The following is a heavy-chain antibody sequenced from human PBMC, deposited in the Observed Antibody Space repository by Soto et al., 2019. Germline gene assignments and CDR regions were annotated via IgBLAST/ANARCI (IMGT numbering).Heavy chain of an antibody. D-gene: IGHD5-12*01. V-gene: IGHV3-21*01. J-gene: IGHJ6*02. CDR1: GFTFSSYS. CDR3: ARDKLDDIVATMQHCLHYYYYYGMDV. CDR2: ISSSSSYI. Sequence: EVQLVESGGGLVKPGGSLRLSCAASGFTFSSYSMNWVRQAPGKGLEWVSSISSSSSYIYYADSVKGRFTISRDNAKNSLYLQMLSVRAEDTAVYYCARDKLDDIVATMQHCLHYYYYYGMDVWGQGTTVTVSS.